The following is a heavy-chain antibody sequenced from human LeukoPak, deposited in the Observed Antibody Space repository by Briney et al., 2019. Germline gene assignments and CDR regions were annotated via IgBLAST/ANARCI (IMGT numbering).Heavy chain of an antibody. CDR2: ISSSSSTI. CDR1: GFTFSSYS. V-gene: IGHV3-48*01. J-gene: IGHJ4*02. Sequence: GGSLRLSCAASGFTFSSYSMNWVRQAPGKGLEWVSYISSSSSTIYYADSVKGRFTIPGDNAKNSLYLQMNSLRAEDTAVYSCARIGCSSTSCYTPTFDYWGQGTLVTVSS. CDR3: ARIGCSSTSCYTPTFDY. D-gene: IGHD2-2*02.